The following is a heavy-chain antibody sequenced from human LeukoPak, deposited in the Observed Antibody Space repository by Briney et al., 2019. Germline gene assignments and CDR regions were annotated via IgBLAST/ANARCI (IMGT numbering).Heavy chain of an antibody. CDR1: GGSISSYY. Sequence: PSETLSLTCTGSGGSISSYYWSWIRQPPGKGLEWGGYIYYSGSTNYNPSLKSRVTISVDTSKNQFTLKLSSVTAADTAVYYCARALDYYDSSGYGLWGQGTLVTVSS. D-gene: IGHD3-22*01. J-gene: IGHJ4*02. CDR2: IYYSGST. V-gene: IGHV4-59*01. CDR3: ARALDYYDSSGYGL.